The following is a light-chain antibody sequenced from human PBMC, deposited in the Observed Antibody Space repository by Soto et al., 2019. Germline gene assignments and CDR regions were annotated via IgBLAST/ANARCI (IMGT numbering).Light chain of an antibody. CDR1: QRVSTY. J-gene: IGKJ4*01. Sequence: EVVLTQSPATLSLSPGERATLSCRASQRVSTYLAWYRQKPGQAPRLVIYDASYRANGIPARFSGSGSGTDFTLTISSLEPEDFAVYYCQLRSNWLLTFGGGTKVEIK. CDR3: QLRSNWLLT. V-gene: IGKV3-11*01. CDR2: DAS.